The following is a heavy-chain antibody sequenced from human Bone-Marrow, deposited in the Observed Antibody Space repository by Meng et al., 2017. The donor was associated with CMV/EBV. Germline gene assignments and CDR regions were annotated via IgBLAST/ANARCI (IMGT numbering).Heavy chain of an antibody. Sequence: SETLSLTCAVYGGSFSGYYWSWIRQPPGKGLEWIGEINHSGSTNYNPSLKSRVTISVDTSKNQFSLKLSSVTAADTAVYYCARDQNIANDYWGQGTLVTVSS. V-gene: IGHV4-34*01. CDR1: GGSFSGYY. CDR3: ARDQNIANDY. CDR2: INHSGST. J-gene: IGHJ4*02. D-gene: IGHD2-21*01.